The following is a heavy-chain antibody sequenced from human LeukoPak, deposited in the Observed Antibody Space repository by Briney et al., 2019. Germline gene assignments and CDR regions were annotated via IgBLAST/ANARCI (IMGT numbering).Heavy chain of an antibody. CDR3: AKVLPLWFGELFSDY. CDR2: ITDSGGST. J-gene: IGHJ4*02. CDR1: GFTFNIYS. Sequence: GGSLRLSCAASGFTFNIYSMSWVRQAPGRGLEWVSAITDSGGSTYYADSVKGRFTISRDNSKNTLYLQMNSLRAEDTAVYYCAKVLPLWFGELFSDYWGQGTLVTVSS. D-gene: IGHD3-10*01. V-gene: IGHV3-23*01.